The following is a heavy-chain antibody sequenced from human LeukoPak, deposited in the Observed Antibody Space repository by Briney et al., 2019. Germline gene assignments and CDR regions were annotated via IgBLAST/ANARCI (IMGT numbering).Heavy chain of an antibody. CDR2: INPNSGST. D-gene: IGHD4-17*01. CDR3: ARRGNYGDYFDY. V-gene: IGHV1-2*02. Sequence: ASVKVSCKASGYTFTGYYMHWVRPAPGQGLEWMGWINPNSGSTNYAQKFQGRVTMTRDTSISTAFMDLSRLRSDDTAVYYCARRGNYGDYFDYWGQGTLVNPSS. CDR1: GYTFTGYY. J-gene: IGHJ4*02.